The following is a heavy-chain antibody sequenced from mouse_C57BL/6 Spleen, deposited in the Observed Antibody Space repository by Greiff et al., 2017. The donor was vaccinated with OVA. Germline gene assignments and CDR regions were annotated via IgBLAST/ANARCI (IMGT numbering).Heavy chain of an antibody. J-gene: IGHJ3*01. CDR3: ASTYDYEKAWFAY. D-gene: IGHD2-4*01. V-gene: IGHV1-26*01. CDR1: GYTFTDYY. CDR2: INPNNGGT. Sequence: EVQLQQSGPELVKPGASVKISCKASGYTFTDYYMNWVKQSHGKSLEWIGDINPNNGGTSYNQKFKGKATLTVDKSSSTAYMELRSLTSEDSAVYYCASTYDYEKAWFAYWGQGTLVTVSA.